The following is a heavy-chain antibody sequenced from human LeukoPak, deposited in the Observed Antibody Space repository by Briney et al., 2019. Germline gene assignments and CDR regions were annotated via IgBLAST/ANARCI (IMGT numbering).Heavy chain of an antibody. CDR3: ARGIAVAGTDYFDY. J-gene: IGHJ4*02. D-gene: IGHD6-19*01. V-gene: IGHV3-9*01. Sequence: GGSLRLSCAASGFIFDDHGMHWVRQAPGKGLERVSGISWSSGIIGYADSVKGRFTISRDNAKNSLYLQMESLRAEDTAVYYCARGIAVAGTDYFDYWGQGTLVTVSS. CDR2: ISWSSGII. CDR1: GFIFDDHG.